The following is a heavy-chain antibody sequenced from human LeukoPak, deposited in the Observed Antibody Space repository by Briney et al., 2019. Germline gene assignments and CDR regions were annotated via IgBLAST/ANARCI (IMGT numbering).Heavy chain of an antibody. D-gene: IGHD1-26*01. V-gene: IGHV1-18*01. CDR1: GYTFVSHG. Sequence: GASVKVSCKASGYTFVSHGISWVRQAPGQGLEWMGWISAYNGNTDYAQKFQGRVIMTTDTSTNTVYMELKSLTSDDTAVYYCAKDQWGLDYWGQGTLVTVSS. CDR2: ISAYNGNT. CDR3: AKDQWGLDY. J-gene: IGHJ4*02.